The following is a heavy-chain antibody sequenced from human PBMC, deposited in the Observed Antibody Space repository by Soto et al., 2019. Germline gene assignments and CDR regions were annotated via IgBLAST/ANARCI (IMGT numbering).Heavy chain of an antibody. D-gene: IGHD3-22*01. J-gene: IGHJ4*02. V-gene: IGHV3-30*18. Sequence: QVQLVESGGGVVQPGRSLRLSCAASGFTFSSYGMHWVRQAPGKGLEWVAVISYDGSNKYYADSVKGRFTISRDNSKNTLYLQMNSLRAEDTAVYYCAKDHHYDSSGYYHRTPTYYCDYGGQGTLVTVSS. CDR2: ISYDGSNK. CDR1: GFTFSSYG. CDR3: AKDHHYDSSGYYHRTPTYYCDY.